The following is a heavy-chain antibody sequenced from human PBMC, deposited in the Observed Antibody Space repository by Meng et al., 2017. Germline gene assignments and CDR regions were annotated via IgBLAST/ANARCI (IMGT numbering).Heavy chain of an antibody. CDR3: ARLADYYVDY. D-gene: IGHD3-10*02. J-gene: IGHJ4*02. CDR2: IFPGDSDT. V-gene: IGHV5-51*01. CDR1: GYTFTNYW. Sequence: GGSLRLSCKGSGYTFTNYWIGWVRQMPGKGLEWMGLIFPGDSDTRYSPSFQGQVTMSVDKSISTAYLQWSSLKTSDTAMYYCARLADYYVDYWGRGTLVTVSS.